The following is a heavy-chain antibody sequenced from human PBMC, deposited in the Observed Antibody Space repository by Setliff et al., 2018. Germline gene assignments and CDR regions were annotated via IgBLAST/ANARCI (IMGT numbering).Heavy chain of an antibody. CDR2: IYPGDSDT. Sequence: GESLTLSCKGSGYSFTSYWIGWVRQMPGKGLEWMGIIYPGDSDTRYSPSFQGQVTISADKSISTAYLQWSSLKASDTAMYYCARHRGVDYGDLYYYYYYMDVWGKGTTVTVSS. CDR1: GYSFTSYW. J-gene: IGHJ6*03. CDR3: ARHRGVDYGDLYYYYYYMDV. D-gene: IGHD4-17*01. V-gene: IGHV5-51*01.